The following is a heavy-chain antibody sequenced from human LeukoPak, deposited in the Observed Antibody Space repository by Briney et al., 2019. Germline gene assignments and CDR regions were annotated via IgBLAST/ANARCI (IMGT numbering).Heavy chain of an antibody. Sequence: PGGSLRLSCAASGFTFSSYAMSWVRQAPGKGLEWVSAISASGGSTYYADFVKGRFTISRDNSKNTLYLQMNSLRAEDTAVYYCAKGWRPYYDFWSGYYGWGQGTLVTVSS. D-gene: IGHD3-3*01. V-gene: IGHV3-23*01. CDR3: AKGWRPYYDFWSGYYG. CDR1: GFTFSSYA. J-gene: IGHJ4*02. CDR2: ISASGGST.